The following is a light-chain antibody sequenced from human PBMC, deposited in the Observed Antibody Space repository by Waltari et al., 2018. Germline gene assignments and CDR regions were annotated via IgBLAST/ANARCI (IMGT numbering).Light chain of an antibody. CDR2: TNN. J-gene: IGLJ1*01. Sequence: QSVMTQPPSASGTPGQRVSISCSGTTSHIGSNYVHWYQQVPGTAPQLLIHTNNRRPSGVPDRFSASKSDTSASLVIAGLQSEDEAEYYCAAWDDSLRGLVFGTGTQVTV. CDR1: TSHIGSNY. CDR3: AAWDDSLRGLV. V-gene: IGLV1-47*01.